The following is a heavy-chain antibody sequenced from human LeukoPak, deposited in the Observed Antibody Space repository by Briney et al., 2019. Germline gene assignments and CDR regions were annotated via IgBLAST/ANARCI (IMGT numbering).Heavy chain of an antibody. CDR1: GYTFTSYF. J-gene: IGHJ4*02. Sequence: ASVKVSCKASGYTFTSYFMHWVRQAPGQGLEWMGVNNTSGGSTSYAQTFQSRVTMTRDMSTSTVYMEMSSLRSEDTAVYYCAREHYYDSSGHGSNYFDFWGQGTLVTVSS. D-gene: IGHD3-22*01. CDR3: AREHYYDSSGHGSNYFDF. CDR2: NNTSGGST. V-gene: IGHV1-46*01.